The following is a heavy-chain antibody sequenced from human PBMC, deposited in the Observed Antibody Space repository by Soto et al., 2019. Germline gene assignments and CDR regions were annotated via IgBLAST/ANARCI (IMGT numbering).Heavy chain of an antibody. J-gene: IGHJ1*01. D-gene: IGHD6-19*01. Sequence: SETLSLTCTMSGDSYSSSTYSWSWIRHPPGKALQWIGFIYQSGVTSYNPSLASRVSISLDRSNNQCSLKLNSVSAADTAVYFCAGMSNTSGHQLDTRGPGTLVTVSS. CDR2: IYQSGVT. V-gene: IGHV4-30-2*01. CDR3: AGMSNTSGHQLDT. CDR1: GDSYSSSTYS.